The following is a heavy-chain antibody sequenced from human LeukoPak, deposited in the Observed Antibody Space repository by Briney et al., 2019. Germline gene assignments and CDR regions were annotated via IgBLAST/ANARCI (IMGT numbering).Heavy chain of an antibody. D-gene: IGHD1-1*01. Sequence: SVKVSCKASGYTFTDYAMYWVRQAPGQGLEWMGRIKPNSGGTNYAQKFQGRVTMTRDMSVSTAYIELSGLRSDDTAVYYCATDYSDTWTGFDYWGQGTLVAVSS. CDR3: ATDYSDTWTGFDY. V-gene: IGHV1-2*06. CDR2: IKPNSGGT. CDR1: GYTFTDYA. J-gene: IGHJ4*02.